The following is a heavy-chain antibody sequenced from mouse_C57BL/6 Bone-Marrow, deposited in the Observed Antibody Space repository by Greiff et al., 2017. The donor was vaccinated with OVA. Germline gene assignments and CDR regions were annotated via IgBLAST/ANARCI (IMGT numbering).Heavy chain of an antibody. CDR3: ARYVHYGNYVKGAMDY. V-gene: IGHV1-39*01. Sequence: EVQLQESGPELVKPGASVKISCKASGYSFTDYNMNWVKQSNGKSLEWIGVINPNYGTTSYNQKFKGKATLTVDQSSSTAYMQLNSLTSEDSAVYYCARYVHYGNYVKGAMDYWGQGTSVTVSS. CDR2: INPNYGTT. CDR1: GYSFTDYN. J-gene: IGHJ4*01. D-gene: IGHD2-1*01.